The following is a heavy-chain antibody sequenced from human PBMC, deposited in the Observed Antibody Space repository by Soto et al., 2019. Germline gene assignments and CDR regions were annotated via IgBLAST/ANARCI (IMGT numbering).Heavy chain of an antibody. CDR3: AKDSEQNRYYYYCGLDV. CDR1: GFTFDDYA. D-gene: IGHD1-1*01. V-gene: IGHV3-9*01. CDR2: ISWNSANI. Sequence: GGSLRLSCAASGFTFDDYAMHWVRQAPGKGLEWVSSISWNSANIGYADSVKGRFTISRDNAKTSLYLQMNSLRAEDTALYYWAKDSEQNRYYYYCGLDVWGQGTTVTVSS. J-gene: IGHJ6*02.